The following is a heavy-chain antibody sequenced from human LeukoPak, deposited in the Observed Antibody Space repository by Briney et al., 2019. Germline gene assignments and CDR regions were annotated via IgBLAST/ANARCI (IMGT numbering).Heavy chain of an antibody. D-gene: IGHD6-19*01. J-gene: IGHJ4*02. V-gene: IGHV1-2*02. CDR1: GYTFTGYY. Sequence: ASVKVSCKASGYTFTGYYMHWVRQAPGQGLEWMGWINPNSGGTNYAQKFQGRVTMTRDTSISTAYMELGRLRSDDTAVYYCARVGHSSGWPGEGWGQGTLVTVSS. CDR2: INPNSGGT. CDR3: ARVGHSSGWPGEG.